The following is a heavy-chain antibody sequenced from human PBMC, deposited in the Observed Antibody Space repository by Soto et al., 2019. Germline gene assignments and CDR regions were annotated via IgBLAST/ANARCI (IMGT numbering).Heavy chain of an antibody. Sequence: ASVKVSCKASGYTFTSYDINWERQATGQGLEWMGWMNPNSGNTGYAQKFQGRVTMTRNTSTSTAYMELSSLRSEDTAVYYCARGGGVYDFWSGYYLYYYYYYMDVWGKGTTVTVS. V-gene: IGHV1-8*01. CDR3: ARGGGVYDFWSGYYLYYYYYYMDV. D-gene: IGHD3-3*01. J-gene: IGHJ6*03. CDR2: MNPNSGNT. CDR1: GYTFTSYD.